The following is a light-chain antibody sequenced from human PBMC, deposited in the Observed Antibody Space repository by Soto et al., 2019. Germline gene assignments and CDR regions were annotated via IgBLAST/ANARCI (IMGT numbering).Light chain of an antibody. V-gene: IGKV3-15*01. Sequence: EIVLTQSPATLSVPPGERATLSCRASQSVGSNFAWYQQKPGQAPRLLIFASSTRATGVPARFSGSGSGTEFTLTISSLQSEDFAVYYCQQYGDWPLTFGGGAKVEIE. J-gene: IGKJ4*01. CDR1: QSVGSN. CDR3: QQYGDWPLT. CDR2: ASS.